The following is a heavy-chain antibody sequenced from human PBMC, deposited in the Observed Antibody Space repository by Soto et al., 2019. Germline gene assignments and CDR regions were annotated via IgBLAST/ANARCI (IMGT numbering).Heavy chain of an antibody. V-gene: IGHV3-66*01. CDR3: ARAHDYGDYWFDY. CDR1: GFTVSSNY. D-gene: IGHD4-17*01. Sequence: EVQLVESGGGLVQPGGSLRLSCAASGFTVSSNYMSWVRQAPGKGLEWVSVIYSGGSTYYADSVKGRFTISRDNSKNTLYLQMNSLRAEDTAVYYCARAHDYGDYWFDYWGQGTLVTVSS. CDR2: IYSGGST. J-gene: IGHJ4*02.